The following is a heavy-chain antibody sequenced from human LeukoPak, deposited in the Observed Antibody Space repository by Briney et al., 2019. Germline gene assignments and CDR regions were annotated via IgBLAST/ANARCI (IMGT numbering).Heavy chain of an antibody. CDR1: GFTFSSYA. V-gene: IGHV3-23*01. CDR3: AKDPPNYYGSNGHYYKLNGDC. CDR2: ITSSGAAT. J-gene: IGHJ4*02. D-gene: IGHD3-22*01. Sequence: GGSLRLSCAASGFTFSSYAMSWVRQAPGKGLEWVSSITSSGAATYYADSVKGRFTISRDNSDNTLYLQMNSLRAEDTAVYYCAKDPPNYYGSNGHYYKLNGDCWGQGPLVTVSS.